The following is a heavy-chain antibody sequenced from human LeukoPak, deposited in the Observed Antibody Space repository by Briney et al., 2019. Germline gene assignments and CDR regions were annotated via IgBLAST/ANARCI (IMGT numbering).Heavy chain of an antibody. V-gene: IGHV3-23*01. CDR3: AKIPYSSSWLGTFDY. D-gene: IGHD6-13*01. CDR1: GFTFSSYA. Sequence: GGSLRLSCAASGFTFSSYAMSWVRQAPGKGLEWVSAISGSGGSTYYADSVKGRFTISRDNSKNTLYLQMNSLRAEDTAVHYCAKIPYSSSWLGTFDYWGQGTLVTVSS. J-gene: IGHJ4*02. CDR2: ISGSGGST.